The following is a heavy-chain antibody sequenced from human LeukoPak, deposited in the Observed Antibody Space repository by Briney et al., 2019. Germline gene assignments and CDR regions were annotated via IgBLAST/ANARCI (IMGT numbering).Heavy chain of an antibody. V-gene: IGHV4-59*01. CDR3: AKYSSGPYYYYGMDV. Sequence: PSETLSLTCTVSGGSISSYYWSWIRQPPGKGLEWIGYIYYSGSTNYNPSLKSRVTISVDTSKNQFSLKLSSVTAADTAVYYCAKYSSGPYYYYGMDVWGQGTTVTVSS. D-gene: IGHD6-19*01. CDR1: GGSISSYY. J-gene: IGHJ6*02. CDR2: IYYSGST.